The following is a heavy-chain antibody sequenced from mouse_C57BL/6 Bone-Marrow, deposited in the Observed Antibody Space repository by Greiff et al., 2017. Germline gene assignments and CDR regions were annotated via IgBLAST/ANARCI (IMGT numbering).Heavy chain of an antibody. V-gene: IGHV7-1*01. Sequence: EVQGVESGGGLVQSGRSLRLSCATSGFTFSDFYMEWVRQAPGKGLEWIAASRNKANDYTTEYSASVTGRFIVSRDTSQSILYLQMNALRAEDTAIYYCARDAVYWYFDVWGTGTTVTVSS. CDR2: SRNKANDYTT. J-gene: IGHJ1*03. CDR3: ARDAVYWYFDV. CDR1: GFTFSDFY.